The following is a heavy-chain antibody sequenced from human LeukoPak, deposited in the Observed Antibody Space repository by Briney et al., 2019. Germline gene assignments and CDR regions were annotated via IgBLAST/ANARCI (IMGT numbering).Heavy chain of an antibody. V-gene: IGHV1-2*03. D-gene: IGHD5-12*01. CDR1: GYTFTGYY. CDR3: ARDMSDSGYDQNDY. CDR2: INPNSGGT. J-gene: IGHJ4*02. Sequence: LVASVTVSCKASGYTFTGYYMHWVRQAPGQGLEWMGWINPNSGGTNYAQKFQGRVTMTRDTSISTAYMELSRLRSDDTAVYYCARDMSDSGYDQNDYWGQGTLVTVSS.